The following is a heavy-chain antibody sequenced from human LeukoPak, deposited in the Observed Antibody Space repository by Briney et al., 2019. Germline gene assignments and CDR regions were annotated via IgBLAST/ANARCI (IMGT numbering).Heavy chain of an antibody. CDR3: AKDPGYIVNDAFDI. D-gene: IGHD5-24*01. Sequence: SGDSLRLSCAPSGLNFRSYAMSWVRPAPGKGLEWVSAIIGRCGSTYYADSVKGRFTISRDNSKNTLYLQMNSLRAEDTAVYYCAKDPGYIVNDAFDIWGQGTMVTGSS. V-gene: IGHV3-23*01. CDR1: GLNFRSYA. CDR2: IIGRCGST. J-gene: IGHJ3*02.